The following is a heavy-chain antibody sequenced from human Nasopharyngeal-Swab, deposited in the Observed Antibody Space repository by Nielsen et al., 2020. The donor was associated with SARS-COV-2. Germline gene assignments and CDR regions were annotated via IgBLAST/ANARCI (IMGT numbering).Heavy chain of an antibody. CDR2: IKQDGSEK. V-gene: IGHV3-7*01. D-gene: IGHD4-17*01. CDR3: ARESRDDYGDYPLLYYYFCGMDV. Sequence: WIRQCPGQGLEWVANIKQDGSEKYYVDSVKGRFTISRDNAKNSLYLQMNSLRVEDTAVYYCARESRDDYGDYPLLYYYFCGMDVWGQGTTVTVSS. J-gene: IGHJ6*02.